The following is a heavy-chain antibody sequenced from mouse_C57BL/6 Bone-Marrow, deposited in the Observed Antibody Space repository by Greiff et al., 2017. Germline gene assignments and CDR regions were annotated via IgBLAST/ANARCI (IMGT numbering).Heavy chain of an antibody. Sequence: VQLQQPGAELVKPGASVKVSCKASGYTFTSYWMHWVKQRPGQGLEWIGRLHPSDSDTNYNQKFKGKATLTVDKSSSTAYMQLSSLTSEDSAVYYCATGGTAYYAMDYWGQGTSVTVSS. D-gene: IGHD4-1*01. J-gene: IGHJ4*01. V-gene: IGHV1-74*01. CDR3: ATGGTAYYAMDY. CDR1: GYTFTSYW. CDR2: LHPSDSDT.